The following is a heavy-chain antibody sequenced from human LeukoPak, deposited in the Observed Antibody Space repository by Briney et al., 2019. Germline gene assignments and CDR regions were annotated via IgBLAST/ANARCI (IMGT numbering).Heavy chain of an antibody. V-gene: IGHV4-39*01. CDR2: IHYSGST. J-gene: IGHJ4*02. CDR1: GGSIRSNSYY. CDR3: ARREITMVRGADY. D-gene: IGHD3-10*01. Sequence: SETLSLTCTVSGGSIRSNSYYWGWIRQPPGKGLEWIGSIHYSGSTYYNPSLKSRVTISVDTSKNQFSLKLRSVTAADTAVYYCARREITMVRGADYWGQGTLVTVSS.